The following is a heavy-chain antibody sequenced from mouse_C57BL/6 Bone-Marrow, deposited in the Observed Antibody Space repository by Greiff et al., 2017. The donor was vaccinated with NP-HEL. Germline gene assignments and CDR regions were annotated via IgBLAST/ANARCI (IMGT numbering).Heavy chain of an antibody. CDR3: AREGGSSGYVGAWFAY. CDR2: IYPGDGDT. V-gene: IGHV1-80*01. CDR1: GYAFSSYW. J-gene: IGHJ3*01. Sequence: QVQLQQSGAELVKPGASVKISCKASGYAFSSYWMNWVKQRPGKGLEWIGQIYPGDGDTNYNGKFKGKATLTADKSSSTAYMQLSSLTSEDSAVYFCAREGGSSGYVGAWFAYWGQGTLVTVSA. D-gene: IGHD3-2*02.